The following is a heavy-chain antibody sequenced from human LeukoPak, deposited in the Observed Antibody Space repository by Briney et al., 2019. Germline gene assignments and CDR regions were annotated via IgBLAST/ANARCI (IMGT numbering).Heavy chain of an antibody. CDR3: ARVGCSSTSCSFDY. V-gene: IGHV4-4*02. Sequence: TSGTLSLTCAVSGGSISSSNWWSWVRQPPGKGLEWIGEIYHSGSTNYNPSLKSRVTTSVDKSKNQFSLKLSSVTAADTAVYYCARVGCSSTSCSFDYWGQGTLVTVSS. J-gene: IGHJ4*02. CDR2: IYHSGST. CDR1: GGSISSSNW. D-gene: IGHD2-2*01.